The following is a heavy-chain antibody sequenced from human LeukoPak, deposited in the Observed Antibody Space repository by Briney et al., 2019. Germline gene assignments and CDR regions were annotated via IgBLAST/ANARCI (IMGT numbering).Heavy chain of an antibody. V-gene: IGHV4-61*02. CDR2: LYTNDNT. Sequence: SETLSHTCSVSGGSISSGRYYWTWIRQPAGKGLEWIGRLYTNDNTNYDPSLESRVSISVDTSKSQFYLQLTSVTAADTAVYFCARGVVTDDYYMDVWGKGITVIVSS. J-gene: IGHJ6*03. CDR3: ARGVVTDDYYMDV. D-gene: IGHD2-21*02. CDR1: GGSISSGRYY.